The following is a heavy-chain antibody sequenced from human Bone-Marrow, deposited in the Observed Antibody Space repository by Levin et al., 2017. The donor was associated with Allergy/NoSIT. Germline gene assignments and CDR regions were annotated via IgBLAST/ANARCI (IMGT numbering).Heavy chain of an antibody. D-gene: IGHD1-1*01. CDR1: GFTFSSYS. CDR3: ARGSPHDLDY. CDR2: ISSSSSTI. V-gene: IGHV3-48*01. Sequence: GGSLRLSCAASGFTFSSYSMNWVRQAPGKGLEWVSYISSSSSTIYYADSVKGRFTISRDNAKNSLYLQMNSLRAEDTAVYYCARGSPHDLDYWGQGTLVTVSS. J-gene: IGHJ4*02.